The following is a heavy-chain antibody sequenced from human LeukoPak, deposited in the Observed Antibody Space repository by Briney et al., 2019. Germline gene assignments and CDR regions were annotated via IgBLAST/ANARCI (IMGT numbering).Heavy chain of an antibody. V-gene: IGHV4-34*01. CDR1: GGSFSGYY. D-gene: IGHD6-19*01. CDR2: INHSGST. J-gene: IGHJ4*02. Sequence: SETLSLTCAVYGGSFSGYYWNWIRQPPGKGLEWIGEINHSGSTNYNPSLKSRVTISIDTSKNQFSLKLSSVTAADTAVYDCAGGIAVAGLLWGQGTLVTVSS. CDR3: AGGIAVAGLL.